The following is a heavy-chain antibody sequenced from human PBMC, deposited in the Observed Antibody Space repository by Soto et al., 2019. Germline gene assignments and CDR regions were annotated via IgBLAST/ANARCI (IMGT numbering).Heavy chain of an antibody. CDR1: GFTFSDAA. Sequence: EVQLVESGGGLVQPGGSLKLSCAASGFTFSDAALHWVRQAPGKGLEWVGRIRSKANSYATAYVASVKGRFTISRDDSETTAYLQMNSLKTEDTAVYYCTRHRVDFWGQGTLVTVSS. V-gene: IGHV3-73*01. J-gene: IGHJ4*02. CDR2: IRSKANSYAT. CDR3: TRHRVDF.